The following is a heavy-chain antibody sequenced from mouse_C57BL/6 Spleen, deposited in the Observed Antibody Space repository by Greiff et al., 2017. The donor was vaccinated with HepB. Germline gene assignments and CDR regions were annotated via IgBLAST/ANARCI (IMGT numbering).Heavy chain of an antibody. CDR1: GFNIKNTY. CDR2: IDPANGNT. CDR3: ARDPPIYYYGSSYVENYFDY. J-gene: IGHJ2*01. Sequence: EVKLQESVAELVRPGASVKLSCTASGFNIKNTYMHWVKQRPEQGLEWIGRIDPANGNTKYAPKFQGKATITADTSSNTAYLQLSSLTSEDTAIYYCARDPPIYYYGSSYVENYFDYWGQGTTLTVSS. V-gene: IGHV14-3*01. D-gene: IGHD1-1*01.